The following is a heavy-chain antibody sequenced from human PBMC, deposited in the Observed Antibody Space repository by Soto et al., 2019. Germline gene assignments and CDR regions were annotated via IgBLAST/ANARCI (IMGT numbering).Heavy chain of an antibody. J-gene: IGHJ5*02. V-gene: IGHV1-69*01. Sequence: QVQLVQSGAEVKKSGSSVKVSCKASGATFNRNTISWVRQAPGQGLEWMGGIIPMFRSANYAQKFQGRVTITADESTNTAYMEMSSLRSDDTAVYYCAREGGHNYGLGRGDPVEPWGQVTLVTVTS. CDR1: GATFNRNT. CDR3: AREGGHNYGLGRGDPVEP. CDR2: IIPMFRSA. D-gene: IGHD4-17*01.